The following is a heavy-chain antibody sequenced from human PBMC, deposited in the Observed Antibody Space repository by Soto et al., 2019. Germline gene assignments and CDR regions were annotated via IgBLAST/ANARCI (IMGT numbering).Heavy chain of an antibody. V-gene: IGHV1-69*18. CDR2: IIPFYGSS. CDR1: GGTLSTHP. Sequence: QVELRQSGAEVKKPGSSVKVSCTTSGGTLSTHPISWVRQAPGQGLEWMAMIIPFYGSSNHAQKFQGRVTTTVDESTNTVYMTLSSLTSAYTAVYYCARVASRVSHYYGLDVWGQGTTVTVSS. CDR3: ARVASRVSHYYGLDV. J-gene: IGHJ6*02.